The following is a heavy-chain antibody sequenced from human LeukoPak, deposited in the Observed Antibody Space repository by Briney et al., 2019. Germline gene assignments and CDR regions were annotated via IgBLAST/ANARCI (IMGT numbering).Heavy chain of an antibody. CDR1: GGTFSSYA. CDR2: IIPILGIA. Sequence: SVKVSCKASGGTFSSYAISWVRQAPGQGLEWMGRIIPILGIANYAQKFQGRVTITADKSTSTAYMELSSLRSEDTAVYYCARAGKVAAIPSEFDYWGQGTLVTVSS. J-gene: IGHJ4*02. CDR3: ARAGKVAAIPSEFDY. D-gene: IGHD2-2*02. V-gene: IGHV1-69*04.